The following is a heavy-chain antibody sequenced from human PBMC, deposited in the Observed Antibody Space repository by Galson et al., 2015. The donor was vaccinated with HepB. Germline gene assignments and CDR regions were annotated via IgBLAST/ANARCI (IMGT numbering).Heavy chain of an antibody. J-gene: IGHJ6*02. CDR2: TIPIFGTA. D-gene: IGHD2-2*01. CDR1: GGTFSSYA. CDR3: ARDIVVVPAAPGYYGMDV. V-gene: IGHV1-69*13. Sequence: SVKVSCKASGGTFSSYAISWVRQAPGQGLEWMGGTIPIFGTANYAQKFQGRVTITADESTSTAYMELSSLRSEDTAVYYCARDIVVVPAAPGYYGMDVWGQGTTVTVSS.